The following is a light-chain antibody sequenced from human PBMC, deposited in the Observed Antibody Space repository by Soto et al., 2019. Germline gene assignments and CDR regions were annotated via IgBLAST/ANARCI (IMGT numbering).Light chain of an antibody. J-gene: IGKJ1*01. V-gene: IGKV3-20*01. CDR3: QQYGRSPWT. CDR1: EGVASSY. CDR2: GAS. Sequence: EIVVTQSPGTLSLSPGERDTLSCRASEGVASSYLAWYQQKPGQAPRLLMYGASSRATGIPDRFSGSGSGTDFTLTITRLQPEDFAVYYCQQYGRSPWTSGQGTKVEIK.